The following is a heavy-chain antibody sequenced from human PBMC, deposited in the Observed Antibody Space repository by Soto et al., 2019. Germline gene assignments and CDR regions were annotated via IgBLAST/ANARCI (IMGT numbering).Heavy chain of an antibody. Sequence: QVQLVESGGGVVQPGRSLRLSCAASGFSFSSYGMHWVRQTPGKGLEWVAVTSADGTDKYYADSVKGRFTISRDNSKNTLYLQMNSLGVEDTAVYYGVRCTAIARQHFDCWGQGTLVTVSS. D-gene: IGHD6-6*01. CDR3: VRCTAIARQHFDC. CDR1: GFSFSSYG. V-gene: IGHV3-30*03. J-gene: IGHJ4*02. CDR2: TSADGTDK.